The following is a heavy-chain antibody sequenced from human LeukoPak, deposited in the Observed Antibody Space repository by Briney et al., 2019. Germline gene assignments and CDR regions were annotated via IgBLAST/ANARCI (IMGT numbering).Heavy chain of an antibody. CDR3: ATSSDAPGNS. D-gene: IGHD2-2*01. Sequence: GGSLRLSCAASGFTFNTYWMSWVRQAPGKGLEWVANIKQDGSVKLYMGAVKGRFTISRDNAENSLYLQMNSLRAEDTAVYYCATSSDAPGNSWGQGTLVTVSS. J-gene: IGHJ4*02. CDR2: IKQDGSVK. V-gene: IGHV3-7*01. CDR1: GFTFNTYW.